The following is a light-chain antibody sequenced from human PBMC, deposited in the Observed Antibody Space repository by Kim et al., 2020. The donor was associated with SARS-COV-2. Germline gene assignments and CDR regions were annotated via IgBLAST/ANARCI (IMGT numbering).Light chain of an antibody. CDR1: QSVSSSY. CDR2: GAS. V-gene: IGKV3-20*01. CDR3: QQYGSSPGT. Sequence: PGERATHTCRASQSVSSSYLAWYQQKPGQAPRLLNYGASSRATGIPDRFSGSGSGTDFTLTISRLEPEDFVVYYCQQYGSSPGTFGQGTKVDIK. J-gene: IGKJ1*01.